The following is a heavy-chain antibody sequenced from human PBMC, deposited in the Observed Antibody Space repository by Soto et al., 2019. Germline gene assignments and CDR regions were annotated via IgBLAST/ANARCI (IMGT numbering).Heavy chain of an antibody. CDR3: AKDPYYDFWSGYYGFWIV. V-gene: IGHV3-23*01. CDR1: GFTFSSYA. Sequence: PGGSLRLSCAAAGFTFSSYAMSWVRQAPGKGLEWVSAISGSGGSTYYADSVKGRFTISRDNSKNTLYLQMNSLRAEDTAVYYCAKDPYYDFWSGYYGFWIVWGQGTLVTVSS. D-gene: IGHD3-3*01. J-gene: IGHJ4*02. CDR2: ISGSGGST.